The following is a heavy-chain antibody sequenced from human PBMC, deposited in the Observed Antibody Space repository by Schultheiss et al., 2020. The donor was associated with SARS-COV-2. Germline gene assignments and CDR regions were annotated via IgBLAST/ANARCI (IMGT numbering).Heavy chain of an antibody. CDR1: GGSISSYY. CDR3: ARGSGSYLDY. Sequence: SETLSLTCTVSGGSISSYYWSWIRQPPGKGLEWIGSIYHSGSTYYNPSLKSRVTISVDTSKNQFSLKLSSVTAADTAVYYCARGSGSYLDYWGQGTLVTVSS. V-gene: IGHV4-39*07. CDR2: IYHSGST. J-gene: IGHJ4*02. D-gene: IGHD1-26*01.